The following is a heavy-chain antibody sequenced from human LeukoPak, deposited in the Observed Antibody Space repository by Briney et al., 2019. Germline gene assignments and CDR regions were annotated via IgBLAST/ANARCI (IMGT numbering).Heavy chain of an antibody. CDR2: AYWNTDK. V-gene: IGHV2-5*01. CDR3: AHKGRGSGSYSM. J-gene: IGHJ4*02. D-gene: IGHD3-10*01. CDR1: GFSLSNTGVA. Sequence: SGPTLVNPTQTLTLTCTFSGFSLSNTGVAVGWIRQSPGKALEWLAVAYWNTDKSYSPSLKSRLTITKDTSKNQVVLKMTNMDPVDTGTYYCAHKGRGSGSYSMWGQGTLVTVSS.